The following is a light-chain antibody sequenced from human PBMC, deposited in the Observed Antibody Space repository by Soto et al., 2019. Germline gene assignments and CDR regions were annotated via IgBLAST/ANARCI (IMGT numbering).Light chain of an antibody. CDR3: QQYGSART. V-gene: IGKV3-20*01. CDR1: QSVSSSY. CDR2: GAS. Sequence: EIVLTQSPGTLSLSPGERATLSCRASQSVSSSYLAWYQQKPGQAPRLLIYGASSRATGIPDRFSGSGSGKDFTLTISRLEPEDFAVSYCQQYGSARTFGQGNKVEIK. J-gene: IGKJ1*01.